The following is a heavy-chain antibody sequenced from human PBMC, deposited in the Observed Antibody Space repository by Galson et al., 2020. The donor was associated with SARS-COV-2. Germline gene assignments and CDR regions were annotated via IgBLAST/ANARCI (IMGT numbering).Heavy chain of an antibody. CDR1: GFSVSNTY. CDR2: IFGDGRT. CDR3: MREAPDRQPDD. V-gene: IGHV3-66*02. J-gene: IGHJ4*02. D-gene: IGHD5-18*01. Sequence: GGSLRLSCAASGFSVSNTYMTWVRQAPGKGLEWASLIFGDGRTYYADSVKGRFTISRDISTNTLHLQMNSLRLEDTGFYYCMREAPDRQPDDWGKGTLVTVSS.